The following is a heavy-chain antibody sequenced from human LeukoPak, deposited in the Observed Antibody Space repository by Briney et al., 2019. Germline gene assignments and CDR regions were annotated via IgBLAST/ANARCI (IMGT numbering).Heavy chain of an antibody. CDR3: ARDLQLEFRKYYYYYYGMDV. V-gene: IGHV3-21*01. CDR2: ISSSSYI. D-gene: IGHD6-13*01. Sequence: PGGSLRLSCAASGFTFSSYSMNWVRQAPGKGPEWVSSISSSSYIYYADSVKGRFTISRDNAKNSLYLQMNSLRAEDTAVYYCARDLQLEFRKYYYYYYGMDVWGQGTTVTVSS. CDR1: GFTFSSYS. J-gene: IGHJ6*02.